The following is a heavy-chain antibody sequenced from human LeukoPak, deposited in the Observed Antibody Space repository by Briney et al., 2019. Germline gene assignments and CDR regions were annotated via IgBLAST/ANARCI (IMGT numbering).Heavy chain of an antibody. CDR3: ARGGARIAARPRYNWFDP. D-gene: IGHD6-6*01. J-gene: IGHJ5*02. Sequence: SETLSLTCAVYGGSFSGYYWSWIRQPPGKGLEWIGEINHSGSTNYNPSLKSRVTISVDTSKNQFSLKLSSVTAADTAVYYCARGGARIAARPRYNWFDPWGQGTLVTVSS. CDR1: GGSFSGYY. V-gene: IGHV4-34*01. CDR2: INHSGST.